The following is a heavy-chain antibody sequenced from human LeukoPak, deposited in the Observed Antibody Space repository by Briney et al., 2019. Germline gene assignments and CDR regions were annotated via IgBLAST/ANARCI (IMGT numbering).Heavy chain of an antibody. J-gene: IGHJ4*02. CDR1: GYTFTSYD. Sequence: GASVKVSCKASGYTFTSYDISWVRQAPGQGLEWMGWISTYNDNTHYAQKLQGRVTMTTDTSTSIVYMELKSLRSDDTAVYYCARIQSRIIAARPGNPAFDYWGRGTLVTVSS. V-gene: IGHV1-18*01. D-gene: IGHD6-6*01. CDR3: ARIQSRIIAARPGNPAFDY. CDR2: ISTYNDNT.